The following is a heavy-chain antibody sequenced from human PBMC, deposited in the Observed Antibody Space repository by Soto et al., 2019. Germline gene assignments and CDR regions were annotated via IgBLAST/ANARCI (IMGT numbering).Heavy chain of an antibody. V-gene: IGHV3-33*01. Sequence: GGSLRLSCAASGFTFSSNGMHWVRQAPGKGLEWVAVIWYDGSNKYYADSVEGRFTISRDNSKNILYLQMNSLRAEDTAVYYCERRGNNKQLDYWGQGTLVTVSS. CDR3: ERRGNNKQLDY. J-gene: IGHJ4*02. CDR2: IWYDGSNK. D-gene: IGHD3-16*01. CDR1: GFTFSSNG.